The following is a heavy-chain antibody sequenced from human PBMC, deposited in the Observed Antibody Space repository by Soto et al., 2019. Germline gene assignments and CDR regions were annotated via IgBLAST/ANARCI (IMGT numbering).Heavy chain of an antibody. Sequence: PSETLSLTCTVSGGSISSSSYYWGWIRQPPGKGLEWIGSIYYSGSTYYNPSLKSRVTISVDTSKNQFSLKLSSVTAADTAVYYWSIHIAVAGNWFVPWGPGTLVTVSS. CDR2: IYYSGST. J-gene: IGHJ5*02. CDR1: GGSISSSSYY. CDR3: SIHIAVAGNWFVP. V-gene: IGHV4-39*01. D-gene: IGHD6-19*01.